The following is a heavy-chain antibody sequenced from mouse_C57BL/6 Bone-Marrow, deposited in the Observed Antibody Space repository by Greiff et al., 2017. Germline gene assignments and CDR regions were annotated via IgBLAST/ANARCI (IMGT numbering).Heavy chain of an antibody. D-gene: IGHD1-1*01. Sequence: EVKLMASGGGLVKPGGSLKLSCAASGFTFSDYGMHWVRQAPEKGLEWVAYISSGSSTIYYADTVKGRFTISRDNAKNTLFLQMTSLRSEDTAMYYCARGITTVEAWFAYWGQGTLVTVSA. CDR3: ARGITTVEAWFAY. J-gene: IGHJ3*01. CDR1: GFTFSDYG. V-gene: IGHV5-17*01. CDR2: ISSGSSTI.